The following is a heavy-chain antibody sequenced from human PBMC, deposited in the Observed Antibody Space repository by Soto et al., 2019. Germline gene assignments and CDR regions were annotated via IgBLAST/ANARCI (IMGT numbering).Heavy chain of an antibody. D-gene: IGHD3-9*01. CDR3: AKGPEYDILTGCDY. CDR1: GFTFSRSA. V-gene: IGHV3-23*01. CDR2: LSGGGSTT. Sequence: EVQLLESGGGFVQPGESLRLSCAASGFTFSRSAMSWVRQAPGRGLDWVSSLSGGGSTTDYADSVKGRFTISRDNSKNTVHLQMNSLRAEDTAVYYCAKGPEYDILTGCDYWGQGALVTVSS. J-gene: IGHJ4*02.